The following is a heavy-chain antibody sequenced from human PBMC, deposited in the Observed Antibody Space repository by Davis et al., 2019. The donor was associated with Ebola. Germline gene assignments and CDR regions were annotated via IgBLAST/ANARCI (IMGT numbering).Heavy chain of an antibody. D-gene: IGHD2-2*01. CDR3: ARDKDIVVVPAASTYGMDV. CDR1: GFTFSSYG. J-gene: IGHJ6*02. CDR2: IKQDGSEK. V-gene: IGHV3-7*03. Sequence: GESLKISCAASGFTFSSYGMHWVRQAPGKGLEWVANIKQDGSEKYYVDSVKGRFTISRDNAKNSLYLQMNSLRAEDTAVYYCARDKDIVVVPAASTYGMDVWGQGTTVTVSS.